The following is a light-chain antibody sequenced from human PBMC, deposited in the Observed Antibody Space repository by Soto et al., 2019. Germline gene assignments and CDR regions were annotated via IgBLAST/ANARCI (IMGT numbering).Light chain of an antibody. CDR2: GAS. J-gene: IGKJ2*01. V-gene: IGKV3-20*01. CDR1: QSVSSSY. CDR3: QQYGSSSYT. Sequence: EIVLTQSPGTLSLSPGERATLSCRASQSVSSSYLAWYQPKPGQAPRLLIYGASSRATGIPDRFSGSGSGTDFTRTISRLEPEDFAVYYCQQYGSSSYTFGQGTKLEIK.